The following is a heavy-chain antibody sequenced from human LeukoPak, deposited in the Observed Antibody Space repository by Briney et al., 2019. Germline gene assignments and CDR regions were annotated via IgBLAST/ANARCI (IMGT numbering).Heavy chain of an antibody. D-gene: IGHD2-2*01. CDR2: IYYSGST. Sequence: PSETLSLTCTVSGGSISSYYWSWIRQPPGKGLEWIGYIYYSGSTNYNPSLKSRVTISVDTSKNQFSLKLSSVTAADTAVYYCARVVVVVPATTPFDPWGQGTLVTVSS. V-gene: IGHV4-59*12. J-gene: IGHJ5*02. CDR1: GGSISSYY. CDR3: ARVVVVVPATTPFDP.